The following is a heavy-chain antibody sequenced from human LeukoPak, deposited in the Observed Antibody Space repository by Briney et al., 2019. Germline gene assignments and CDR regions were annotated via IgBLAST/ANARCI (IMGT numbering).Heavy chain of an antibody. V-gene: IGHV4-34*01. CDR3: ARGGDSSGYYANNWFDP. CDR2: INHSGST. Sequence: SETLSLTCAVYGGSFSGYYWSWIRQPPGKGLEWIGEINHSGSTNYNPSLKSRVTISVDTSKNQFSLKLCSVTAADTAVYYCARGGDSSGYYANNWFDPWGQGTLVTVSS. D-gene: IGHD3-22*01. CDR1: GGSFSGYY. J-gene: IGHJ5*02.